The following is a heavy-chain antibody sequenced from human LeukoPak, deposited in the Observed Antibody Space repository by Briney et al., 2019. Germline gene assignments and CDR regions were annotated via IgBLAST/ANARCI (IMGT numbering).Heavy chain of an antibody. V-gene: IGHV5-51*01. Sequence: GESLKISCKGSGYSFSSNWIGWVRQMPGKGLEWMGIIYAGDSDTRYSPSFQGQVTISADKSISTAYLQWSSLKASDNAMYYCARRGLGDAFDIWGQGTMVIVSS. J-gene: IGHJ3*02. CDR2: IYAGDSDT. CDR3: ARRGLGDAFDI. CDR1: GYSFSSNW. D-gene: IGHD3-10*01.